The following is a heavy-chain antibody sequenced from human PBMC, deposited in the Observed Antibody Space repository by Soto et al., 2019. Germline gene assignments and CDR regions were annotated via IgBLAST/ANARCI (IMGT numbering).Heavy chain of an antibody. Sequence: SGPTLVNPTQTLTLTCTFSGFSLTTVGVRVGWIRQPPGVALEWLAIISWDDDKHYSPSLSNRLTITKDSSKNQVVLIMTNMESVDTGTYYCAHRRVWSSDWYDWFDPWGQGMLVTVSS. CDR3: AHRRVWSSDWYDWFDP. D-gene: IGHD6-19*01. CDR2: ISWDDDK. V-gene: IGHV2-5*02. J-gene: IGHJ5*02. CDR1: GFSLTTVGVR.